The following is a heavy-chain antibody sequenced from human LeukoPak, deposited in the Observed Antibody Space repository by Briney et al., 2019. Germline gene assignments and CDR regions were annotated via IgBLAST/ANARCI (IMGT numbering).Heavy chain of an antibody. CDR1: GFTFSSYA. CDR3: AKDLFTSNARPDYFDY. J-gene: IGHJ4*02. D-gene: IGHD6-6*01. V-gene: IGHV3-23*01. Sequence: GGSLRLSCAASGFTFSSYALSWVRQAPGKGLEWVSAISGSGGSTYYADSVKGRFTISRDNSKNTLYLQMNSLRAEDTAVYYCAKDLFTSNARPDYFDYWGQGTLVTVSS. CDR2: ISGSGGST.